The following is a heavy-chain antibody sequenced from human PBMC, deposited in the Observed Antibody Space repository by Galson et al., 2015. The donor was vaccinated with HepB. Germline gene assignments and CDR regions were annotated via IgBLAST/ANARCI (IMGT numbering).Heavy chain of an antibody. J-gene: IGHJ6*02. CDR2: IYPGDPET. D-gene: IGHD2-2*01. Sequence: QSGAEVKKPGESLKISCKASGYSFRNYWIGWVRQMPGKGLECMGIIYPGDPETRYSPSFQGPVTLSADKSTNTAYLQWSSLKASDTAMYYCARLGHEGYHYYGMGVWGQGTTVTVSS. CDR3: ARLGHEGYHYYGMGV. CDR1: GYSFRNYW. V-gene: IGHV5-51*01.